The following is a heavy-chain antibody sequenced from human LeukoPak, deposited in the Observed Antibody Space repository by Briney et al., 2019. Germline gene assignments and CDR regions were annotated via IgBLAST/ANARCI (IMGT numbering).Heavy chain of an antibody. CDR3: ARGAVGQHRSKGDAFDI. Sequence: SQTLSLTCAISGDSLSSNSAAWNWIRQSPSRGLEWLGRTYYRSKWYKDYALSVKSRITINPDTSKNQFSLQLKSVTPVDTAVYYCARGAVGQHRSKGDAFDIWGQGTMVTVSS. CDR1: GDSLSSNSAA. J-gene: IGHJ3*02. CDR2: TYYRSKWYK. V-gene: IGHV6-1*01. D-gene: IGHD5-18*01.